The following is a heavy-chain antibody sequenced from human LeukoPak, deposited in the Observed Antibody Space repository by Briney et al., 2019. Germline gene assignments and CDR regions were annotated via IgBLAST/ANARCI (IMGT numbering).Heavy chain of an antibody. D-gene: IGHD3-10*01. J-gene: IGHJ4*02. CDR2: IYYSGST. CDR3: ARSGGVRGVRYYFDY. V-gene: IGHV4-31*03. Sequence: SETLSLTCTVSGGSISSGGYYWSWIRQHPGKGLEWIGYIYYSGSTYYNPSLKSRVTISVDTSKNQFSLKLSSVTAADTAVYYCARSGGVRGVRYYFDYWGQGTLVTVSS. CDR1: GGSISSGGYY.